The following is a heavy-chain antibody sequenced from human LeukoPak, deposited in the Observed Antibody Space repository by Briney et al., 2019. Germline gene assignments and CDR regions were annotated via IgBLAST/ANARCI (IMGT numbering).Heavy chain of an antibody. CDR1: GGSFSGYY. CDR2: MNHSGST. V-gene: IGHV4-34*01. D-gene: IGHD2-2*01. CDR3: ARATTRDCSSTSCYSEGLKGNWLDP. Sequence: SETLSLTCAVYGGSFSGYYWSWIRQPPGKGLEWIGEMNHSGSTNYNPSLKSRVTISVDTSKNQFSLKLSSVTAADTAVYYCARATTRDCSSTSCYSEGLKGNWLDPWGQGTLVTVSS. J-gene: IGHJ5*02.